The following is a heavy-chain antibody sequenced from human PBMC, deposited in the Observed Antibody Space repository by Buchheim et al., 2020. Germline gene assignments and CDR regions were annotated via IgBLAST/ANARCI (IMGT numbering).Heavy chain of an antibody. Sequence: EVQLVESGGGLVQPGGSLRLSCAASGFTFSSYWMSWVRQAPGKGLEWVANIKQDGSEKYYVDSVKGRFTISRDNAKNSLYLQMNSLRAEDTAVYYCAREPAGIAAAADAEYFQHWGQGTL. CDR1: GFTFSSYW. CDR3: AREPAGIAAAADAEYFQH. J-gene: IGHJ1*01. CDR2: IKQDGSEK. D-gene: IGHD6-13*01. V-gene: IGHV3-7*01.